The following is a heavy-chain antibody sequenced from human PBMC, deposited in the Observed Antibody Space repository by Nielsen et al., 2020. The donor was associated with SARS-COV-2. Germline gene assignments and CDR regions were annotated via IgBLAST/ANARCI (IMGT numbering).Heavy chain of an antibody. CDR2: INWNSGSI. D-gene: IGHD6-19*01. V-gene: IGHV3-20*04. CDR3: AKDGHSSGWYGAPDY. CDR1: GFTFDDYG. Sequence: GGSLRLSCAASGFTFDDYGMSWVRQAPGKGLEWVSGINWNSGSIGYADSVKGRFTISRDNAKNSLYLQMNSLRAEDTALYYCAKDGHSSGWYGAPDYWGQGTLVTVSS. J-gene: IGHJ4*02.